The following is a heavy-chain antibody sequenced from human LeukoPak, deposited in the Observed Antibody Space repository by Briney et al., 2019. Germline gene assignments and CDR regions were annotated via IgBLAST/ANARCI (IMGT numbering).Heavy chain of an antibody. D-gene: IGHD6-19*01. CDR3: ARMYSSGWYDAFDI. J-gene: IGHJ3*02. V-gene: IGHV3-66*01. CDR1: GFTVSSNY. CDR2: IYSGGST. Sequence: GGSLRLSCAASGFTVSSNYMSWVRQAPGKGLEWVSVIYSGGSTYYADSVKGRFTNSRDNSKNTLYLQMNSLRAEDTAVYYCARMYSSGWYDAFDIWGQGTMVTVSS.